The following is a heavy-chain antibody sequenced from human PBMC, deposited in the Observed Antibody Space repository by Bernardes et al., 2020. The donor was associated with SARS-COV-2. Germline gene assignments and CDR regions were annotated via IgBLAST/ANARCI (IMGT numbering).Heavy chain of an antibody. CDR2: ISWHGGST. Sequence: GGSLRLSCAASGFTFAEYTMHWVRLAPGKGLEWVALISWHGGSTYYADSVKGRFTISRDNSKNSLYLQMNSLRTEDTALYYCAKDGGASSGWYSSNYWGQGTLVTVSS. D-gene: IGHD6-19*01. CDR3: AKDGGASSGWYSSNY. J-gene: IGHJ4*02. CDR1: GFTFAEYT. V-gene: IGHV3-43*01.